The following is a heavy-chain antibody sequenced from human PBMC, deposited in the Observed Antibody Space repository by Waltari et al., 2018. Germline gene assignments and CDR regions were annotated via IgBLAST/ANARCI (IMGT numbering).Heavy chain of an antibody. CDR2: IKSKTDGGTI. J-gene: IGHJ4*02. CDR3: TTLRQWSFDY. CDR1: GFTFTTPW. Sequence: EVQLLESGGGLVRPGGSRRLSCAASGFTFTTPWMNWVPQPPGKGLEWVGRIKSKTDGGTIDCAAPVKGRFTLSRDDSKNTLFLQMNSLKSEDTAVYYCTTLRQWSFDYWGQGALVTVSS. V-gene: IGHV3-15*07. D-gene: IGHD6-19*01.